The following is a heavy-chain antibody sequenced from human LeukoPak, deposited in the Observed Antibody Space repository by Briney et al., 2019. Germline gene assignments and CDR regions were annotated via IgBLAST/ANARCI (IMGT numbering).Heavy chain of an antibody. J-gene: IGHJ4*02. Sequence: PGRSLRLSCAASGFTFSSYAMHWVRQAPGKGLKWVAVISYDGSNKYYADSVKGRFTISRDNSKNTLYLQMNSLRAEDTAVYYCARDRDSYGGDQFDYWGQGTLVTVSS. CDR1: GFTFSSYA. CDR3: ARDRDSYGGDQFDY. CDR2: ISYDGSNK. V-gene: IGHV3-30-3*01. D-gene: IGHD5-18*01.